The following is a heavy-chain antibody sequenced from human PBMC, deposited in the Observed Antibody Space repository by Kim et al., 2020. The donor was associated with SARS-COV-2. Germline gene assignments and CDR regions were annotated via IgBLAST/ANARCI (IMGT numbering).Heavy chain of an antibody. J-gene: IGHJ4*02. CDR3: AKDVGDIVFVPSSSVRDSTNYFDS. CDR2: INGNGDKT. Sequence: GGSLRLSCEGSGFTFHRYAMHWVRQVPGKGLEWVGLINGNGDKTHYADFVRGRFTISRDNTRNLLFLGMNSLRSDDIALYFCAKDVGDIVFVPSSSVRDSTNYFDSWGLGTLVTVSS. CDR1: GFTFHRYA. V-gene: IGHV3-43*02. D-gene: IGHD2-2*01.